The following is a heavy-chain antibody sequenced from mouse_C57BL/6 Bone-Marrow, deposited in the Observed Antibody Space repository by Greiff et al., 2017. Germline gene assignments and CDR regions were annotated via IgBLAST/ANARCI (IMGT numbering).Heavy chain of an antibody. D-gene: IGHD2-4*01. CDR2: IRNKANGYTT. V-gene: IGHV7-3*01. Sequence: EVKLMESGGGLVQPGGSLSLSCAASGFTFTDYYMSWVRQPPGKALEWLGFIRNKANGYTTEYSASVKGRFTISRDNSQSILYLQMNALRAEDSATYYCARYDYDVSWFAYWGQGTLVTVSA. J-gene: IGHJ3*01. CDR1: GFTFTDYY. CDR3: ARYDYDVSWFAY.